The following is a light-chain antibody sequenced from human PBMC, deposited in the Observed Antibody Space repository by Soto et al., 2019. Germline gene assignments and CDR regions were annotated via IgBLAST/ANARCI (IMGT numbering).Light chain of an antibody. J-gene: IGLJ2*01. CDR2: DVN. Sequence: SALTQPPSASGSPGQSVTISCTGTSSDVGGYNYVSWYQQHPGKAPKVIIYDVNKRPSGVPDRFSGSKSGNTASLTVSGLQAEDEADYYCTSYAGSNNLLFGGGTKLTVL. CDR1: SSDVGGYNY. CDR3: TSYAGSNNLL. V-gene: IGLV2-8*01.